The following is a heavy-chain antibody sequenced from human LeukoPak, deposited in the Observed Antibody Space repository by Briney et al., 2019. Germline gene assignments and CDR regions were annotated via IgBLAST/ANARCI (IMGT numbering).Heavy chain of an antibody. V-gene: IGHV1-18*04. Sequence: ASVKVSCKASGYTFTGYYVHWVRQAPGQGLEWMGWISAYNGNTNYAQKLQGRVTMTTDTSTSTAYMELRSLRSDDTAVYYCARGGESTYYDFWSGYLFDYWGQGTLVTVSS. CDR2: ISAYNGNT. CDR1: GYTFTGYY. J-gene: IGHJ4*02. CDR3: ARGGESTYYDFWSGYLFDY. D-gene: IGHD3-3*01.